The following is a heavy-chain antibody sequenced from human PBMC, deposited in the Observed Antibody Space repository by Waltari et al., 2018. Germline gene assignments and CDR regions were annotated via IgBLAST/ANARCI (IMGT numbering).Heavy chain of an antibody. V-gene: IGHV1-69*13. CDR1: GGTFSSYA. Sequence: QVQLVQSGAEVKKPGSSVKVSCKASGGTFSSYAISWVRQAPGQGLEWLGGIIPILGTANYAQKFQGRVTITADESTSTAYMELSSLISEDTAVYYCAREELVGYDSSGSIGYWGQGTLVTVSS. J-gene: IGHJ4*02. CDR2: IIPILGTA. D-gene: IGHD3-22*01. CDR3: AREELVGYDSSGSIGY.